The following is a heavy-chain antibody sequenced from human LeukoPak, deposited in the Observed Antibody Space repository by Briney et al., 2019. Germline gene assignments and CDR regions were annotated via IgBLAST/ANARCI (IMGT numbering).Heavy chain of an antibody. CDR1: GGSISSGGYH. CDR2: IYSTGST. J-gene: IGHJ4*02. V-gene: IGHV4-31*03. D-gene: IGHD3-10*01. CDR3: AREGVMVRVFDY. Sequence: SQTLSLTCTVSGGSISSGGYHWSWIRQHPGKGLEWIGYIYSTGSTYYHPSLKSRIIISVDTSKNQFSLKLSSVTAADTAVYYCAREGVMVRVFDYWGQGTLVTVSS.